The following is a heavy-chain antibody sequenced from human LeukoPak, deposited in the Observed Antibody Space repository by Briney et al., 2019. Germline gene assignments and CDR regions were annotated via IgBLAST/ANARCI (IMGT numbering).Heavy chain of an antibody. CDR1: GFTFSNAW. CDR2: IKSKTDGGTT. Sequence: GGSLRLSCAASGFTFSNAWMSWVRQAPGKGLEWVGRIKSKTDGGTTDYAAPVKGRFTISRDDSKNTLYLQMNSVKTEDTAVYYCTTHYYDSSAYGRFFDHWGQGTLVTVSS. V-gene: IGHV3-15*05. D-gene: IGHD3-22*01. CDR3: TTHYYDSSAYGRFFDH. J-gene: IGHJ4*02.